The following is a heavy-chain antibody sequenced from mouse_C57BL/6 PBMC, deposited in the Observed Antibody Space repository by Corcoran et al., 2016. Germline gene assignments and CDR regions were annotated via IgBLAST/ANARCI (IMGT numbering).Heavy chain of an antibody. D-gene: IGHD1-1*02. CDR1: GYTFTDYN. J-gene: IGHJ4*01. CDR2: INPNNGGT. CDR3: ARDYGGAMDY. V-gene: IGHV1-18*01. Sequence: EVQLQQSGPELVKPGASVKIPCKASGYTFTDYNMDWVKQSHGKSLEWIGDINPNNGGTIYNQKFKGKATLTVEKSSSTAYMELRSLTSEDTAVYYCARDYGGAMDYWGQGTSVTVSS.